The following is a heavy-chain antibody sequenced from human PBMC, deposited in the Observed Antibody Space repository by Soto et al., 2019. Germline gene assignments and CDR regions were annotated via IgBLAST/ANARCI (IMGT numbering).Heavy chain of an antibody. Sequence: QVQLVQSGAEVKKPGSSVKVSCKASGGTFSSYTISWVRQAPGQGLEWMGRIIPILGIANYAQKFQGRVTITADKSTSTAYMELSSLRSEDTAVYYCAREYSSSWDNWFDHWGQGTLVTVSS. J-gene: IGHJ5*02. CDR1: GGTFSSYT. D-gene: IGHD6-13*01. V-gene: IGHV1-69*08. CDR2: IIPILGIA. CDR3: AREYSSSWDNWFDH.